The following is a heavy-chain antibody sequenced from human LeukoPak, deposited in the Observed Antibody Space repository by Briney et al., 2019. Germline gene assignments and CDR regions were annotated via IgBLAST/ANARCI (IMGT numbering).Heavy chain of an antibody. J-gene: IGHJ4*02. CDR3: ACAGAGVTAAFDS. Sequence: GGSLRLSCAASGLIFSDYYMNCIPQAPGKGLEWVSYISRSSSYTRYADSVQGRFTISRDNVQSSLYLQMNSLRAEDTVDYFCACAGAGVTAAFDSWGQGTLVTVSS. D-gene: IGHD2-21*02. CDR2: ISRSSSYT. V-gene: IGHV3-11*06. CDR1: GLIFSDYY.